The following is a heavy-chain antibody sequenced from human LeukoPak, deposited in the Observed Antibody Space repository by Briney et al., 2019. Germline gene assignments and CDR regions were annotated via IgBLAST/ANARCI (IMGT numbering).Heavy chain of an antibody. CDR3: ARERRWGNWFDP. Sequence: PRASVKVSCKASGYTFTGYYMRWVRQAPGQGLEWMGWINPNSGGTNYAQKFQGRVTMTRDTSISTAYMELSRLRSDDTAVYYCARERRWGNWFDPWGQGTLVTVSS. V-gene: IGHV1-2*02. J-gene: IGHJ5*02. CDR1: GYTFTGYY. D-gene: IGHD3-16*01. CDR2: INPNSGGT.